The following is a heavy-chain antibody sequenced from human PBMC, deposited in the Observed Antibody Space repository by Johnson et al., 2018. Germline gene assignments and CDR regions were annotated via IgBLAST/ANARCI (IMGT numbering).Heavy chain of an antibody. D-gene: IGHD6-19*01. J-gene: IGHJ1*01. CDR1: GFTFSSYS. CDR2: ISSSSSYI. CDR3: ARVYSSGWPEYFQH. V-gene: IGHV3-21*01. Sequence: VQLLESGGGLVKPGGSLRLSCAASGFTFSSYSMNWVRQAPGKGLEWVSSISSSSSYIYYADSVKGRFTISRDNAKNSLYLQMNSLRAEDTAVYYCARVYSSGWPEYFQHWGQGTLVTVSS.